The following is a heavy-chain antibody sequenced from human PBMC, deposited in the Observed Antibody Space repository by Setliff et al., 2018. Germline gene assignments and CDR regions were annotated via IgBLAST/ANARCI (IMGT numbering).Heavy chain of an antibody. CDR2: INPGGLTS. D-gene: IGHD2-2*01. Sequence: ASVKVSCKTSGYSFTSHYVHWVRQAPGQGLEWMGIINPGGLTSSSTQKFQGRVTLTTDTSTSIAYMEVKSLTSDDTAVYYCARLVRYCTRTTCQRASGAELWGQGSLVTVSS. J-gene: IGHJ4*02. V-gene: IGHV1-46*01. CDR3: ARLVRYCTRTTCQRASGAEL. CDR1: GYSFTSHY.